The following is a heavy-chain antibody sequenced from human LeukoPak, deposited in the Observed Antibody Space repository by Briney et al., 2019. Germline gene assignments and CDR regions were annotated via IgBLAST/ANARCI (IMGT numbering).Heavy chain of an antibody. CDR2: ISSSGSTI. D-gene: IGHD2-2*01. J-gene: IGHJ6*02. V-gene: IGHV3-11*01. CDR3: ARALIVVVPAAISEPPTRTVSSFFNGMDV. CDR1: GFTFSDYY. Sequence: GGSLRLSCAASGFTFSDYYMSWIRQAPGKGLEWVSYISSSGSTIYNADSVKGRFTISRDNAKNSLYLQMNSLRAEDTAVYYCARALIVVVPAAISEPPTRTVSSFFNGMDVWGQGTTVTVSS.